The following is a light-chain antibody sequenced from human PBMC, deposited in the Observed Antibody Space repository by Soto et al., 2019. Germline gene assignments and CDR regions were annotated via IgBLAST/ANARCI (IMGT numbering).Light chain of an antibody. CDR1: QSIKNW. Sequence: DIQMTQSPSTLSASVGDRVTITCRASQSIKNWLAWYQQKPGEAPKLLIYKAFTLERGVPSRFSGSGSGTEFTLTIRCLQPDDVATYHCQQYNSYSQFTFGPGTKVDIK. V-gene: IGKV1-5*03. J-gene: IGKJ3*01. CDR3: QQYNSYSQFT. CDR2: KAF.